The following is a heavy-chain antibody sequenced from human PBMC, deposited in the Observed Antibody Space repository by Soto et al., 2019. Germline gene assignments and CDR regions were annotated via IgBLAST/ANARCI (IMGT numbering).Heavy chain of an antibody. V-gene: IGHV1-69*13. CDR3: ARKTEYSSSPNYYYGMDV. CDR2: IIPICCTA. D-gene: IGHD6-6*01. J-gene: IGHJ6*02. Sequence: ASVKFSCKASGSTFSSYASSWSRQAPRPGLEWMGGIIPICCTANYAQKFQGRVTITADESTSTAYMELSSLRAEDPPVYYCARKTEYSSSPNYYYGMDVWGQGTTVTVSS. CDR1: GSTFSSYA.